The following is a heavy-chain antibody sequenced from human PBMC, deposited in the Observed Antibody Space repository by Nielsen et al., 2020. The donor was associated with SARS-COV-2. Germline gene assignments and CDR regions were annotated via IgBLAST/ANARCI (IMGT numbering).Heavy chain of an antibody. CDR3: AKDHTMTALLGATVGS. CDR1: GFTFSGYD. CDR2: ISYDGSNK. J-gene: IGHJ4*02. V-gene: IGHV3-30-3*02. Sequence: GGSLRLSCAASGFTFSGYDLHWVRQAPGKGLDWVEVISYDGSNKYYADSVKGRFIISRDNSKNTLHLQMNSLRAEDTALYYCAKDHTMTALLGATVGSWGQGTLVTVSS. D-gene: IGHD1-26*01.